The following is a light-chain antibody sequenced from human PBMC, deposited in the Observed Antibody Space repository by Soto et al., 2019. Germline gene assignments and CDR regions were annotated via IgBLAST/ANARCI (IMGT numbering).Light chain of an antibody. CDR3: TSYSASNNFYFV. V-gene: IGLV2-8*01. CDR2: EVT. CDR1: RSDVGGYNY. J-gene: IGLJ3*02. Sequence: QSALTEPPCASGSPGQSVTISCTGTRSDVGGYNYVSWYQQYPGRAPKLMIYEVTKRPSGVPDRFSGAKSGNTASLTVSGLQAEDEADYYCTSYSASNNFYFVFGGGTKLTVL.